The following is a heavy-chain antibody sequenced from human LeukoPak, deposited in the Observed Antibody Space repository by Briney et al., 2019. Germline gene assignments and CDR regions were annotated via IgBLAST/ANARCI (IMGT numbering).Heavy chain of an antibody. D-gene: IGHD6-19*01. CDR1: GGSISSYY. CDR2: IYYSGST. CDR3: ARRRQSSRGAFDI. Sequence: SETLSLTCTVSGGSISSYYWSWIRQPPGKGLEWIGYIYYSGSTNYNPSLKSRVTISVDTSKNQFSLRLTSVTAADTAVYYCARRRQSSRGAFDIWGRGTMVTVSS. V-gene: IGHV4-59*08. J-gene: IGHJ3*02.